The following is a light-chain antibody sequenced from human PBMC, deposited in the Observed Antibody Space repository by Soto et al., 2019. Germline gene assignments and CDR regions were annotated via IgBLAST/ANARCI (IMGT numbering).Light chain of an antibody. CDR2: RNN. CDR3: AAWDDSLSGLVV. CDR1: SSNIGSNY. Sequence: VLTQPPSASGTPGQRVTISCSGSSSNIGSNYVYWYQQLPGTAPKLLIYRNNQRPSGVPDRFSGSKSGTSASLAISGLRSEDEADYYCAAWDDSLSGLVVFGGGTKVTVL. V-gene: IGLV1-47*01. J-gene: IGLJ2*01.